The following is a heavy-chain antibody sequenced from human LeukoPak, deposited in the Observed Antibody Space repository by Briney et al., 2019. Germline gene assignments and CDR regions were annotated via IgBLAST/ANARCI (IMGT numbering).Heavy chain of an antibody. Sequence: PGGSLRLSCAASGFTFSSYSMNWVRQAPGKGLEWVSYISSSSSTIYYADSVKGRFTISRDNAKNSLYLQMNSLRDEDTAVYYCARDSRDPTPSYYYYYGMDVWGQGTTVTVSS. CDR3: ARDSRDPTPSYYYYYGMDV. J-gene: IGHJ6*02. CDR2: ISSSSSTI. CDR1: GFTFSSYS. V-gene: IGHV3-48*02. D-gene: IGHD2-21*01.